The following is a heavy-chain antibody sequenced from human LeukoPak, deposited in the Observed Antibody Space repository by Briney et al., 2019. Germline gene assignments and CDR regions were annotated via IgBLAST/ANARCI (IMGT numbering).Heavy chain of an antibody. CDR2: IYYSGTT. V-gene: IGHV4-39*07. CDR3: ARRAGAPDFDV. D-gene: IGHD3-10*01. Sequence: KPSETLSLTCTVSGGSISSSTYYWGWIRQPPGKGLEWIGTIYYSGTTYYNPSLKSRVTISIDTSTNQFSLKLNSVTAADTAVYYCARRAGAPDFDVWGLGTLVSVSS. J-gene: IGHJ4*02. CDR1: GGSISSSTYY.